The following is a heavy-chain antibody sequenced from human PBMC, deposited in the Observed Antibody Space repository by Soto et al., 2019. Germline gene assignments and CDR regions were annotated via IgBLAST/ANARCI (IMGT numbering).Heavy chain of an antibody. Sequence: SETLSLTCAVYGGSFSGYYWSWIRQPPGKGLEWIGEVNHSGSTNYNPSLKSRVTISVDTSKNQFSLKLSSVTAADTAVYYCARGRGHSWGQGTLVTVSS. J-gene: IGHJ5*02. CDR3: ARGRGHS. V-gene: IGHV4-34*01. CDR2: VNHSGST. CDR1: GGSFSGYY.